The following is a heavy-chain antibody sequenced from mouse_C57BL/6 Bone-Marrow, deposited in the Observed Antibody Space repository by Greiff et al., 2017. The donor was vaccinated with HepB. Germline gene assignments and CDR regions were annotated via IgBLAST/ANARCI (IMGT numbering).Heavy chain of an antibody. CDR2: INPNNGGT. CDR1: GYTFTDYY. CDR3: ARDDYDGSFAY. J-gene: IGHJ3*01. D-gene: IGHD2-4*01. Sequence: EVQLQQSGPELVKPGASVKISCKASGYTFTDYYMNWVKQSHGKSLEWIGDINPNNGGTSYNQKFKGKATLTVDKSSSTAYMELRSLTSVDSAVYYCARDDYDGSFAYWGQGTLVTVSA. V-gene: IGHV1-26*01.